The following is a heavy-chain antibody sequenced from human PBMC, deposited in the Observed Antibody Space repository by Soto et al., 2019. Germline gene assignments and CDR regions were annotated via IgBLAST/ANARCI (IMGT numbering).Heavy chain of an antibody. CDR2: IYYSGST. J-gene: IGHJ4*02. CDR3: ARLRAAAADY. V-gene: IGHV4-39*01. D-gene: IGHD6-13*01. CDR1: GGSISSSSYY. Sequence: SETLSLTCTVSGGSISSSSYYWGWIRQPPGKGLEWIGSIYYSGSTYYNPSLKSRVTISVDTSKNQFSLKLSSVTAADTAVYYCARLRAAAADYWGQGTLVTVS.